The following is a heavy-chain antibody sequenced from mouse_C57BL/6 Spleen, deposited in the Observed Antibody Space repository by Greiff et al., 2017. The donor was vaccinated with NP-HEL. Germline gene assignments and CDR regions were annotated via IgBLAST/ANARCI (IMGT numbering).Heavy chain of an antibody. CDR3: ARSDYHAMDY. CDR1: GFTFSDYG. J-gene: IGHJ4*01. Sequence: EGKMGEAGGGGGKQGGARKISCEASGFTFSDYGMHWVRQAPAKVLEWVRYISSGSSALSYADTVPVRFPISRDNAKNTLFLQMTSLRSEDTAMYYCARSDYHAMDYWGQGTSVTVSS. CDR2: ISSGSSAL. V-gene: IGHV5-17*01.